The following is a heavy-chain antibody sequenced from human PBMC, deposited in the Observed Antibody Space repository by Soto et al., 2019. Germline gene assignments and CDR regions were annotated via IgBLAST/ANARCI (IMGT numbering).Heavy chain of an antibody. V-gene: IGHV1-18*01. Sequence: VASVKVSCKACGYTFTSYGISWVRQAPGQGLEWMGWISAYNGNTNYAQKLQGRVTMTTDTSTSTAYMELRSLRSDDTAVYYCARDKGDYDFWSGYSLNTHFDYGGQRNQVTV. CDR1: GYTFTSYG. CDR3: ARDKGDYDFWSGYSLNTHFDY. CDR2: ISAYNGNT. J-gene: IGHJ4*02. D-gene: IGHD3-3*01.